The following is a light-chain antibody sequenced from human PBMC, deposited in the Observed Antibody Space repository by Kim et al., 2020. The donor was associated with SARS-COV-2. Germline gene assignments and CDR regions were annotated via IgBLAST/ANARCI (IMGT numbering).Light chain of an antibody. CDR3: QQSYSTPYMYA. CDR2: AAS. J-gene: IGKJ2*01. CDR1: QSISSY. Sequence: SVGDRVTITCRASQSISSYLNWYQQKPGKAPKLLIYAASSLQSGVPSRFSGRGSGTDFTLTISSLQPEDFATYYCQQSYSTPYMYAFGQGTKLEI. V-gene: IGKV1-39*01.